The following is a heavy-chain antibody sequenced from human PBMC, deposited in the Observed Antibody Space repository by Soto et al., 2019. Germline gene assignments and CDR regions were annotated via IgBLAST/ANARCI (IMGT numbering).Heavy chain of an antibody. Sequence: PSETLSLTCAVYGGSFSGYYWSWIRQPPGKGLEWIGEINHSGSTNYNPSLKSRVTISVDTSKNQFSLKLSSVTAADTAVYYCARNNWNDGRSDYYYGMDVWGQGTTVT. J-gene: IGHJ6*02. CDR2: INHSGST. CDR1: GGSFSGYY. D-gene: IGHD1-1*01. CDR3: ARNNWNDGRSDYYYGMDV. V-gene: IGHV4-34*01.